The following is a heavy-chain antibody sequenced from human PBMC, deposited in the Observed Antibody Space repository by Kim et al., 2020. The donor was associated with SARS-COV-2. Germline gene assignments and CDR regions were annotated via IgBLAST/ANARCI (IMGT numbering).Heavy chain of an antibody. CDR3: ARDLGDYYDSSGSSDAFDI. D-gene: IGHD3-22*01. J-gene: IGHJ3*02. CDR2: IIPIFGTA. V-gene: IGHV1-69*13. CDR1: GGTFSSYA. Sequence: SVKVSCKASGGTFSSYAISWVRQAPGQGLEWMGGIIPIFGTANYAQKFQGRVTITADESTSTAYMELSSLRSEDTAVYYCARDLGDYYDSSGSSDAFDIWGQGTMVTVSS.